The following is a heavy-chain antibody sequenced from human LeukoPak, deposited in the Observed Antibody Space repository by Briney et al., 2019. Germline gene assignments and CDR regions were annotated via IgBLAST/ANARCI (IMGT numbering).Heavy chain of an antibody. CDR1: GFTVSSNY. Sequence: GGSLRLSCAASGFTVSSNYMSWVRQAPGKGLEWVSVIYSGGSTYYADSVKGRFTISRDNSKNTLYLQMNSLRAEGTAVYYCARVEYSSSSRGYYYYMDVWGKGTTVTVSS. V-gene: IGHV3-53*01. CDR2: IYSGGST. J-gene: IGHJ6*03. D-gene: IGHD6-6*01. CDR3: ARVEYSSSSRGYYYYMDV.